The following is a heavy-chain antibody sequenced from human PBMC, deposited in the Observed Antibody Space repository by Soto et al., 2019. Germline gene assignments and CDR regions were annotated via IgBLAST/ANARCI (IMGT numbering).Heavy chain of an antibody. V-gene: IGHV3-15*07. D-gene: IGHD3-22*01. Sequence: PEGPLRLSCSACGFTLSNAWMNWLRQAPGKGLEWVGRIKSKTDGGTTDYAAPVKGRFTISRDDSKNTLYLQMNSLKTEDTAVYYCSSFTMILVHHVYWGPARRVTVPS. CDR2: IKSKTDGGTT. CDR3: SSFTMILVHHVY. CDR1: GFTLSNAW. J-gene: IGHJ4*01.